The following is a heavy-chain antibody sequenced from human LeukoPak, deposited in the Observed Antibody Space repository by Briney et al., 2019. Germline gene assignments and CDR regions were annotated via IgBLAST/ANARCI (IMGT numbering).Heavy chain of an antibody. CDR1: GFTFSDYA. Sequence: PGGSLRLSCAASGFTFSDYAMSWVRQAPGKGLEWVSTISASGISTYYADSVKGRFTISRDNSKNTLYLQMNRLRAEDTAIYYCAKGPSYYYDSSGYSDYWGQGTLVTVSS. CDR2: ISASGIST. D-gene: IGHD3-22*01. J-gene: IGHJ4*02. CDR3: AKGPSYYYDSSGYSDY. V-gene: IGHV3-23*01.